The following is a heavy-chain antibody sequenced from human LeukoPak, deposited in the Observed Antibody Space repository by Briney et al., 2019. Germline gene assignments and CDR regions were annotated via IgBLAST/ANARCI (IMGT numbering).Heavy chain of an antibody. V-gene: IGHV1-69*04. CDR2: IIPIFGIA. J-gene: IGHJ1*01. CDR1: GGTFSSYA. D-gene: IGHD6-19*01. Sequence: SVKVSCKASGGTFSSYAISWVRQAPGQGLEWMGRIIPIFGIANYAQKFQGRVTITADKSTSTAYMELSSLRSEDTAVYYCAREAVAGEYFQHWGQGTMVTVSS. CDR3: AREAVAGEYFQH.